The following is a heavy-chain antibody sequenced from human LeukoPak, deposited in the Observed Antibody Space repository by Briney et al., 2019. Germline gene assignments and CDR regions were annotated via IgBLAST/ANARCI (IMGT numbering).Heavy chain of an antibody. V-gene: IGHV4-59*01. Sequence: PSETLSLTCTVSGGSIRSYDWSWIRQPPGKGLEWIGYIYYSGSTNYNPSLKNRVTISLDTSNNQFSLKLSSVTAAHTAVYYCAREGTDQYYYYYMAVWGKGTTVTVSS. J-gene: IGHJ6*03. CDR2: IYYSGST. D-gene: IGHD3-10*01. CDR3: AREGTDQYYYYYMAV. CDR1: GGSIRSYD.